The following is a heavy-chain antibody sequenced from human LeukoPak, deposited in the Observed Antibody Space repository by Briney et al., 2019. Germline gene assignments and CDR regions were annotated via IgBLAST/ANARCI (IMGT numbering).Heavy chain of an antibody. CDR1: RGTFSKYA. D-gene: IGHD3-22*01. CDR2: IIPILNIT. V-gene: IGHV1-69*04. J-gene: IGHJ4*02. CDR3: ARDDDRAREIDY. Sequence: SVKVSCKASRGTFSKYAISWVRQGPGQGLEWMGRIIPILNITHYAQKFQGRVTIAADKTTSTAYMELSSLRSEDTAVYYCARDDDRAREIDYWGQGTLVTVSS.